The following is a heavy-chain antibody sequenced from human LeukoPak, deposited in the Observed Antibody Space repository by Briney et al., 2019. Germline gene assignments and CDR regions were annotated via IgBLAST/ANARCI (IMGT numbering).Heavy chain of an antibody. V-gene: IGHV4-39*01. CDR2: IHYSGTP. CDR1: GDSISGTSYY. CDR3: ARRGGGPYLDL. J-gene: IGHJ4*02. Sequence: PSETLSLTCIVSGDSISGTSYYWTWIRQPPGKGLEWIGSIHYSGTPYYFPSLKSRVTLSVDTSKNQFFLKLTSVTASDMAVYYCARRGGGPYLDLWGQGTLVSVSS. D-gene: IGHD3-16*01.